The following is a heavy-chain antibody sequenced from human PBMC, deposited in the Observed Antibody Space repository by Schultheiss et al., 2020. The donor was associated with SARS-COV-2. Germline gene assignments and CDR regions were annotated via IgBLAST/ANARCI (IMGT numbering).Heavy chain of an antibody. CDR3: ARRVPLVTTPTYFDY. Sequence: SETLSLTCAVSGGSISSSNWWSWVRQPPGKGLEYIGYIYYSGSTNYNPSLKSRVTISVDTSKNQFSLKLSSVTAADTAVYYCARRVPLVTTPTYFDYWGQGTLVTVSS. J-gene: IGHJ4*02. CDR2: IYYSGST. D-gene: IGHD4-17*01. V-gene: IGHV4-4*02. CDR1: GGSISSSNW.